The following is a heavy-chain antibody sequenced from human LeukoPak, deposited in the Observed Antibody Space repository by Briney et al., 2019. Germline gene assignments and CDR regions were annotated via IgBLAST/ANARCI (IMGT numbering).Heavy chain of an antibody. CDR1: GGSFSGYY. D-gene: IGHD6-13*01. CDR2: INHSGST. J-gene: IGHJ6*03. CDR3: ARQAGYSSSWYIYYYYYMDV. V-gene: IGHV4-34*01. Sequence: SETLSLTCAVYGGSFSGYYWSWIRQPPGKGLEWIGEINHSGSTNYNPSLKSRVTISVDTSKNQFSLKLSSVTAADTAVYYCARQAGYSSSWYIYYYYYMDVWGKGTTVTISS.